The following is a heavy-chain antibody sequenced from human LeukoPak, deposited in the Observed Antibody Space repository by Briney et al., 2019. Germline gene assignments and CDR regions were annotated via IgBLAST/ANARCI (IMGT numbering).Heavy chain of an antibody. V-gene: IGHV1-2*02. Sequence: ASVKVSCKASGYTFTGYYMHWVRQAPGQGLEWMGWINPNSGGTNYAQKFQGRVTMTRDTSISTAYMELSRLRSDDTAVYYCARGLRLSGYGFDAFYIWGQGTMVTVSS. CDR2: INPNSGGT. CDR1: GYTFTGYY. D-gene: IGHD5-12*01. J-gene: IGHJ3*02. CDR3: ARGLRLSGYGFDAFYI.